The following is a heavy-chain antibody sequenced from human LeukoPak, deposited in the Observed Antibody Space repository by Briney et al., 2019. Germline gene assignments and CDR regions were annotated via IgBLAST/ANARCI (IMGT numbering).Heavy chain of an antibody. V-gene: IGHV3-48*04. CDR3: ARDFYHWNDDY. D-gene: IGHD1-1*01. Sequence: GGSLRLSCAASGFTFSIYSMNWVRQAPGKGLEWVSYISSSSSTIYYADSVKGRFTISRDNAKNSLHLQMNSLRAEDTAVYYCARDFYHWNDDYWGQGTLVTVSS. J-gene: IGHJ4*02. CDR1: GFTFSIYS. CDR2: ISSSSSTI.